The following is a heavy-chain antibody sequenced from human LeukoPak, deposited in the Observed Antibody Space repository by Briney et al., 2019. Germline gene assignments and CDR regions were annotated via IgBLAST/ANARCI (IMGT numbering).Heavy chain of an antibody. J-gene: IGHJ6*02. Sequence: RGSLRLSCVASGFMFSDSWMSWVRQAPGKGLEWVADIDRDGSEKDYVGSVSGRFTISRDYAKNSVYLQMDSLRAEDTAVYYCATYTNWVAGDVWGQGTTVSVSS. CDR1: GFMFSDSW. CDR3: ATYTNWVAGDV. V-gene: IGHV3-7*01. CDR2: IDRDGSEK. D-gene: IGHD3-16*01.